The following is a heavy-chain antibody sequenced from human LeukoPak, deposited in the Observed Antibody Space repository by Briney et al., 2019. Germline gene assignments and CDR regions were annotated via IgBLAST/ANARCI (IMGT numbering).Heavy chain of an antibody. CDR3: AKDDDSLDDY. J-gene: IGHJ4*02. D-gene: IGHD3-3*01. Sequence: GGSLRLSCAASGFTFDDYAMHWVRQAPGKGLEWVSGISWNSGSIGYADSVKGRFTISRDNSKNTLYLQMNSLRAEDTAVYYCAKDDDSLDDYWGQGTLVTVSS. CDR2: ISWNSGSI. V-gene: IGHV3-9*01. CDR1: GFTFDDYA.